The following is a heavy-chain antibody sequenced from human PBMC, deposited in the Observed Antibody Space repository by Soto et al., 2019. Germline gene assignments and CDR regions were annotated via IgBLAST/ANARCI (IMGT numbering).Heavy chain of an antibody. CDR1: GFTFDDYA. V-gene: IGHV3-9*01. CDR3: AKGLPYGITMVRGVIISPYFDY. Sequence: PGGSLRLSCAASGFTFDDYAMHWVRQAPGKGLEWVSGISWNSGSIGYADSVRGRFTISRDNAKNSLYLQMNSLRAEDTALYYCAKGLPYGITMVRGVIISPYFDYWGQGTLVTVSS. J-gene: IGHJ4*02. CDR2: ISWNSGSI. D-gene: IGHD3-10*01.